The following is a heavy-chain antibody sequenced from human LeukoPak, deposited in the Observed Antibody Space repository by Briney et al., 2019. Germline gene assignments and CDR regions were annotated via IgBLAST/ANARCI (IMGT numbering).Heavy chain of an antibody. J-gene: IGHJ4*02. CDR3: ARGRLGHSYGLFNY. Sequence: ASETLSLTCAVYGGSFSGYYWSWIRQPPGKGLEWIGEINHSGGTNYNPSLKSRVTISVDTSKNQFSLKLSSVTAADTAVYYCARGRLGHSYGLFNYWGQGTLVTVSS. CDR1: GGSFSGYY. V-gene: IGHV4-34*01. CDR2: INHSGGT. D-gene: IGHD5-18*01.